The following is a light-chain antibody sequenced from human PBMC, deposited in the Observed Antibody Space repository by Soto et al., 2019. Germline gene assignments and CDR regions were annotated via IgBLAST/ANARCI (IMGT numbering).Light chain of an antibody. CDR2: GAS. V-gene: IGKV3-15*01. Sequence: EIVMTQSPATLSVSPGERATLSCRASQSVSTKLAWYRQKPGQAPRLLIFGASTRATGIPARFSSSGSGTEFTLTINSLQSEDFAVYYCQQYKNWPHFTFGPGTTVDIK. J-gene: IGKJ3*01. CDR1: QSVSTK. CDR3: QQYKNWPHFT.